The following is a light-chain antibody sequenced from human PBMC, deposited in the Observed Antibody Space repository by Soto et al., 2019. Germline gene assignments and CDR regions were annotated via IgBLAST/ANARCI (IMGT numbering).Light chain of an antibody. CDR1: QSVSSY. Sequence: EIVLTQSPATLSLSPGERATPSCRASQSVSSYLAWYQQKPGQAPGLLIYDASNRATGIPARFSGSGSGTDFTLTISSLEPEDFAVYYCQQRSNWPRTFGQGTKVDIK. CDR3: QQRSNWPRT. V-gene: IGKV3-11*01. J-gene: IGKJ1*01. CDR2: DAS.